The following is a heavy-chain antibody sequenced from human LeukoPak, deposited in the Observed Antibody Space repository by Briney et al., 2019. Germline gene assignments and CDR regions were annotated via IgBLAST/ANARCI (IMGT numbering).Heavy chain of an antibody. J-gene: IGHJ6*02. Sequence: SQTLSLTCTVSGGSISSGDYYWSWIRQPPGTGLEWIGYIYYSGSTYYNPSLKSRVTISVDTSKNQFSLKLSSVTAADTAVYYCARVRDYYDSSGYYGHYYGMDVWGQGTTVTVSS. D-gene: IGHD3-22*01. CDR2: IYYSGST. CDR3: ARVRDYYDSSGYYGHYYGMDV. CDR1: GGSISSGDYY. V-gene: IGHV4-30-4*01.